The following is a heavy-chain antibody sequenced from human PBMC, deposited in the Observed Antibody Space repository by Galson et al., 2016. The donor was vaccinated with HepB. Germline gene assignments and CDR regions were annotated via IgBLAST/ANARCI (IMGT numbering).Heavy chain of an antibody. CDR1: GYTFNTYN. CDR2: IKPSGGNT. J-gene: IGHJ4*02. D-gene: IGHD1-14*01. CDR3: ARELDHSFYFDY. Sequence: SGYTFNTYNMHWVRQAPGQGLEWMGIIKPSGGNTIYAQKFQDRITMTRDTSTSTVYVELISLRSEDTAVYYCARELDHSFYFDYWGQGTLLTVSS. V-gene: IGHV1-46*02.